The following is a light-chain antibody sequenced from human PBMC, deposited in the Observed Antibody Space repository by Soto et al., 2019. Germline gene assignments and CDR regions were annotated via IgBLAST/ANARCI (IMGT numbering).Light chain of an antibody. CDR3: QSYDSSLGGSGV. J-gene: IGLJ1*01. CDR1: SSNIGAGYD. CDR2: GNS. Sequence: QSVLTQPPSVSGAPGQRLTISCTGSSSNIGAGYDVHWYQQLPGTAPKLLIFGNSNRPSGVPDRFSGSKSDTSASLAITGLQAEDEADYYCQSYDSSLGGSGVFGTGTKAPS. V-gene: IGLV1-40*01.